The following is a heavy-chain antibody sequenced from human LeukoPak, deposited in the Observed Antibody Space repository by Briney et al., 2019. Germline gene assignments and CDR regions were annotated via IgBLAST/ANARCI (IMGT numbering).Heavy chain of an antibody. J-gene: IGHJ4*02. V-gene: IGHV4-39*01. D-gene: IGHD3-10*01. Sequence: PSETLSLTCTVSGGSMNSRSYYWGWIRQPPGKGLEFIGSIFYTGSAYYNPSLKSRVSISVDTSKSHFSLNLISVTAADTALYYCASLFYFGSGSFPTYWGLGTLVTASS. CDR2: IFYTGSA. CDR3: ASLFYFGSGSFPTY. CDR1: GGSMNSRSYY.